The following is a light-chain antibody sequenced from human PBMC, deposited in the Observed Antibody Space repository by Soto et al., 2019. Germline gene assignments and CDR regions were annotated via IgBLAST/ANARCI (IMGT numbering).Light chain of an antibody. V-gene: IGKV3-15*01. J-gene: IGKJ2*01. Sequence: EMVMTQSPATLSVSPGERATLSCRASQSVGSGLAWYQQKPGQTPRLLIYDASTRATGISARFSGSGSGTDFTLTISSLQPEDFATYYCQQSYSTPMYTFGQGTKVDIK. CDR3: QQSYSTPMYT. CDR2: DAS. CDR1: QSVGSG.